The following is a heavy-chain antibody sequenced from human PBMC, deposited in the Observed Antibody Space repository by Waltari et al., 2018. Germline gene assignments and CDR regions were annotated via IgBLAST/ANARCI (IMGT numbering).Heavy chain of an antibody. V-gene: IGHV1-18*01. CDR1: GYTFSAYG. CDR2: INTFKTNT. J-gene: IGHJ2*01. Sequence: QGQLLQPGGEVKEPGASVKVSCKASGYTFSAYGIPWVRQVPGQGLEYVGWINTFKTNTNYGRKFQDRVRLPTATSTTTAYLELRGLGRDDTAVYYCARGGYAEYGGDSGYFDLWGRGTLVTVSS. CDR3: ARGGYAEYGGDSGYFDL. D-gene: IGHD4-17*01.